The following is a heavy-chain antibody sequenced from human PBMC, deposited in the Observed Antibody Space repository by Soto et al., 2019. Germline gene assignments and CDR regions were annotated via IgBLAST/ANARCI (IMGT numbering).Heavy chain of an antibody. J-gene: IGHJ3*02. D-gene: IGHD3-22*01. Sequence: SETLSLTCTVSGGSISSYYWSRIRQHPGKGLEWIGYIYYSGSTYYNPSLKSRVTISVDTSKYQFSLKLSSVTAADTAVYYCARMIVVVIGAFDIWGQGTMVTVSS. CDR2: IYYSGST. CDR3: ARMIVVVIGAFDI. V-gene: IGHV4-59*08. CDR1: GGSISSYY.